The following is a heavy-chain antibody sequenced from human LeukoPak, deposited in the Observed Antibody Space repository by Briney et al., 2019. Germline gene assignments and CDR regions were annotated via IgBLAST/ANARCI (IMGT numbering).Heavy chain of an antibody. CDR3: ATEGFYY. V-gene: IGHV3-23*01. Sequence: GGSLRLSCAVSGITLSNYGMSWVRQAPGKGLEWVAGISDSGGRTNYADSVKGRFTISRDNSKNTLYFQMNSLRAEDTALYYCATEGFYYWGPGTLVTVSS. J-gene: IGHJ4*02. CDR2: ISDSGGRT. CDR1: GITLSNYG.